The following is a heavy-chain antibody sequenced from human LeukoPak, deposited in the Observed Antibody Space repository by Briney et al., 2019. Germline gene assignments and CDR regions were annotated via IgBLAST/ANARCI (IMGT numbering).Heavy chain of an antibody. CDR2: ISGSGGST. J-gene: IGHJ4*02. V-gene: IGHV3-23*01. Sequence: PGGSLRLSCAASGFTFSSYGMSWVRQAPGKGLEWVSGISGSGGSTYYADSVKGRFTVSRDNSKNTLYLQMNSLRAEDTAVYYCAKGYYFDSSAYLSDYWGQGTLVTVSS. D-gene: IGHD3-22*01. CDR3: AKGYYFDSSAYLSDY. CDR1: GFTFSSYG.